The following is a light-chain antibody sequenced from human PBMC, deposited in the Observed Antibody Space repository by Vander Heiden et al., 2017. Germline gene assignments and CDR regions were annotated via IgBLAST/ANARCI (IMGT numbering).Light chain of an antibody. V-gene: IGKV4-1*01. J-gene: IGKJ4*01. CDR1: QSVLYSSNNKNY. Sequence: DIGMTQSPGSLAVSLAERATINCKSSQSVLYSSNNKNYLAWYQQKPGQPPKLLIYWASTRESGVPDRFSGRGSGTDFTLTISILHAEDVAVYYCQQDDSTPFTFGGGTKVEIK. CDR3: QQDDSTPFT. CDR2: WAS.